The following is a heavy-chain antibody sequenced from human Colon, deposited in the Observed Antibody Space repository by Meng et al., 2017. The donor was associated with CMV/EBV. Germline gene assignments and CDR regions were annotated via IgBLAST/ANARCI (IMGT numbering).Heavy chain of an antibody. CDR3: AKDQSNYASLPIDF. CDR2: ITWTSGST. CDR1: GFAFSESG. V-gene: IGHV3-9*01. Sequence: GGSLRLSCVASGFAFSESGMHWIRQTPGKGLEWVAGITWTSGSTGYADSVRGRFTISRDNAKNSLYLQMNSLRLEDTALYYCAKDQSNYASLPIDFWGQGTPVTVSS. J-gene: IGHJ4*02. D-gene: IGHD4-11*01.